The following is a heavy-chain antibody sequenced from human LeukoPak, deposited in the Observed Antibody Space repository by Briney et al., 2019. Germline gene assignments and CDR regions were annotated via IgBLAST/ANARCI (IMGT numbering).Heavy chain of an antibody. V-gene: IGHV4-59*01. Sequence: SETLSLTCTVSGDSISSYYWSWIRQPPGKGLEWIGYIYYTGGTNYNPSPKSRVTISADTSKNQFSLKLNSVTAADTAVYYCAIGKVGAVTLFDYWGQGTLVTVSS. CDR2: IYYTGGT. J-gene: IGHJ4*02. CDR1: GDSISSYY. CDR3: AIGKVGAVTLFDY. D-gene: IGHD2-21*02.